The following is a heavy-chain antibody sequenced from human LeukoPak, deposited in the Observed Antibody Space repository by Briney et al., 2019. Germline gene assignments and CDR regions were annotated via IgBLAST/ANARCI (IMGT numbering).Heavy chain of an antibody. CDR1: GGSISSYY. CDR3: ARGSPYYDILTGCYPQFGWFDP. CDR2: IYYSGST. Sequence: KSSETLSLTCTVSGGSISSYYWSWIRQPPGKGLEWIGYIYYSGSTNYNPSLKSRVTISVDTSKNQFSLKLSSVTAADTAVYYCARGSPYYDILTGCYPQFGWFDPWGQGTLVTVSS. V-gene: IGHV4-59*01. D-gene: IGHD3-9*01. J-gene: IGHJ5*02.